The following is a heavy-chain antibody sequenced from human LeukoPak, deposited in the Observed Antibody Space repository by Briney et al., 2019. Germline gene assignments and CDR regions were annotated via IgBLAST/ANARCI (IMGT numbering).Heavy chain of an antibody. D-gene: IGHD5-18*01. Sequence: GASVKVSCKASGYRFTSYYMFWVRQAPGQGLEWMGIINPNTGSTSYAQKFQGRVTMTRDMSTSTVYMELSSLRSEDTALYYCARMGESSYGSPFDYWGQGTLVTVSS. CDR2: INPNTGST. V-gene: IGHV1-46*01. CDR1: GYRFTSYY. CDR3: ARMGESSYGSPFDY. J-gene: IGHJ4*02.